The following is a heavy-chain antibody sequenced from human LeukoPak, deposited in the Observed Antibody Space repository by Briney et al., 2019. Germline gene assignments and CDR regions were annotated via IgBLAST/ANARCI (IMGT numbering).Heavy chain of an antibody. Sequence: PGGSLRLSCEASGFTFSNYAMSWVRQAPGKGLQWVSAISAGGDKIHYAGSVKGRFTISRDNSRNTLYVQMSSLKADDTAVYYCVKNVGGNEGAYWGQGTLVTVSS. D-gene: IGHD5-12*01. V-gene: IGHV3-23*01. CDR1: GFTFSNYA. J-gene: IGHJ4*02. CDR3: VKNVGGNEGAY. CDR2: ISAGGDKI.